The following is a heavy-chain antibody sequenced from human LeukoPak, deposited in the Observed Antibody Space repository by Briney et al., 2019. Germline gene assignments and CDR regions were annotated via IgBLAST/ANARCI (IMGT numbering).Heavy chain of an antibody. CDR3: ARDRSGSSSLNAFDI. J-gene: IGHJ3*02. CDR2: IFHNGST. V-gene: IGHV4-4*02. CDR1: GDSSSNTNW. Sequence: PSETLSLTCAVSGDSSSNTNWWSWVRQPPGRGLEWIGEIFHNGSTNSNPSLKSRVTISLDESKNHFSLRLTSVTAADTAMYYCARDRSGSSSLNAFDIWGQGTMVTVSS. D-gene: IGHD3-10*01.